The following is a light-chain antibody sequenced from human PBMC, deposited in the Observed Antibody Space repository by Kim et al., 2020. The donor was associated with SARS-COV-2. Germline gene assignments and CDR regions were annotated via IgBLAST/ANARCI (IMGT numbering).Light chain of an antibody. CDR3: SSKTSSSTLV. J-gene: IGLJ3*02. Sequence: GQSITISCTGTSSDIGGYDYVSWYQQHPGKAPKLMIYDVTYRPSGVSNRFSGSKSGNTASLTISGLQAEDEADYYCSSKTSSSTLVVGGGTKLTVL. CDR2: DVT. V-gene: IGLV2-14*03. CDR1: SSDIGGYDY.